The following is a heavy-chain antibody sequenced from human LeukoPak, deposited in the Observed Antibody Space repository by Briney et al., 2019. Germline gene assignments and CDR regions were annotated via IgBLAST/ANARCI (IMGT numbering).Heavy chain of an antibody. D-gene: IGHD6-19*01. CDR2: ISYDGGDK. Sequence: GGSLRLSCAASGFTFSSYAMHWVRQAPGKGLEWVAVISYDGGDKYYAESVKGRFTISRDNSKNTLYLQMNSLRAEDTAVYYCAKVPRQNGWFPLSDYWGQGALVTVSS. CDR1: GFTFSSYA. V-gene: IGHV3-30*18. CDR3: AKVPRQNGWFPLSDY. J-gene: IGHJ4*02.